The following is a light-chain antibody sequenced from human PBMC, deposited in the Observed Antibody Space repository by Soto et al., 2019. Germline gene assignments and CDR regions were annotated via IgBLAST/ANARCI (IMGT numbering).Light chain of an antibody. Sequence: DIQMTQSPSSLSASVGDRVTITCRASQGIGTDLGWYQQKPGKAPKRLIYGASILQSGVPSRFSGSGSGTPFTLTISSLQPEDFATYYCLHLDSYPRTFGQGTKVEIK. J-gene: IGKJ1*01. CDR3: LHLDSYPRT. CDR1: QGIGTD. V-gene: IGKV1-17*01. CDR2: GAS.